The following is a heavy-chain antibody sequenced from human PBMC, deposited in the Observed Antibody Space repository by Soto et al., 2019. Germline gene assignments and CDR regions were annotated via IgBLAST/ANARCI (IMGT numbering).Heavy chain of an antibody. CDR2: INHSGST. J-gene: IGHJ5*02. D-gene: IGHD2-2*02. CDR3: ARGPYCSSTSCYKNFKRLGWFDP. CDR1: GGSFSGYY. Sequence: QVQLQQWGAGLLKPSETLSLTCAVYGGSFSGYYWSWIRQPPGKGLEWIGEINHSGSTNYNPSLKSRVTISVDTSKNQFSLKLSSVTAADTAVYYCARGPYCSSTSCYKNFKRLGWFDPWGQGTLVTVSS. V-gene: IGHV4-34*01.